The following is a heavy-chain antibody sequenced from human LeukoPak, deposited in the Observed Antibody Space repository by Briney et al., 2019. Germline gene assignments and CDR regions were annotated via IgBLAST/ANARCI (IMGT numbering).Heavy chain of an antibody. Sequence: PGGSLRLSCAASGFTFSSHAMSWVRQAPGKGLEWVSAITSGSGSNVYYTDSLKSRFTISRDNSKNTLYLHMNSLRAEDTAVYYCARHGSWSFDYWGQGTLLTVSA. J-gene: IGHJ4*02. V-gene: IGHV3-23*01. CDR2: ITSGSGSNV. CDR3: ARHGSWSFDY. CDR1: GFTFSSHA. D-gene: IGHD6-13*01.